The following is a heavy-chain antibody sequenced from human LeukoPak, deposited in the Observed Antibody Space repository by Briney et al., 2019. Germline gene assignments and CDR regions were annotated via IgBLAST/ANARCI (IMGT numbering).Heavy chain of an antibody. V-gene: IGHV3-7*01. J-gene: IGHJ4*02. CDR1: GFTFSSYW. CDR3: ARDPPFATAMASFDY. D-gene: IGHD5-18*01. CDR2: IKQDGSEK. Sequence: GGSPRLSCAASGFTFSSYWMGWVRQAPGKGLEWVANIKQDGSEKYYVDSVKGRFTISRDNAKNSLYLQMNSLRAEDTAVYYCARDPPFATAMASFDYWGQGTLVTVSS.